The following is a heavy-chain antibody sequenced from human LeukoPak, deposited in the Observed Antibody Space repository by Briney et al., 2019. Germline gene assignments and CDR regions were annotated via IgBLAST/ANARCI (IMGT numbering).Heavy chain of an antibody. CDR2: MNPNSGNT. D-gene: IGHD3-10*01. CDR1: GYTFTSYD. J-gene: IGHJ6*03. Sequence: ASVKVSCKASGYTFTSYDINWVRQATGQGLGWMGWMNPNSGNTGYAQKFQGRVTMTRNTSISTAYMELSSLRSEDTAVYYCARGRGTMVRGVSPLYYYYMDVWGKGTTVTVSS. CDR3: ARGRGTMVRGVSPLYYYYMDV. V-gene: IGHV1-8*01.